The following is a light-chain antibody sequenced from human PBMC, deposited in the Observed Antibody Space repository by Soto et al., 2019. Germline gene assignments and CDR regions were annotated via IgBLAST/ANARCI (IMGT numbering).Light chain of an antibody. J-gene: IGKJ4*01. V-gene: IGKV1-9*01. CDR2: AAS. CDR3: QQLNSYPLT. Sequence: IQLTQSPSSLSASVGDRVTITCRASQGISSYLAWYQQKPGKAPKLLIYAASTLHSGVPSRFSGSGSGTDFTLTISSLQPEDFANYYCQQLNSYPLTFGGGTKVEVK. CDR1: QGISSY.